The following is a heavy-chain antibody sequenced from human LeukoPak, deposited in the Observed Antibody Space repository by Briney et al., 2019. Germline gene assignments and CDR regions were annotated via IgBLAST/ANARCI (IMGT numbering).Heavy chain of an antibody. CDR3: ASGGFDDCTNGVYHLAHSFDY. CDR1: GGTFSSYA. CDR2: IIPIFGTA. Sequence: GASVKVSCKASGGTFSSYAISWVRQAPGQGLEWMGGIIPIFGTANYAQKFQGRVTITTDESTSTAYMELSSLGSEDTAVYYCASGGFDDCTNGVYHLAHSFDYWGQGTLVTVSS. J-gene: IGHJ4*02. V-gene: IGHV1-69*05. D-gene: IGHD2-8*01.